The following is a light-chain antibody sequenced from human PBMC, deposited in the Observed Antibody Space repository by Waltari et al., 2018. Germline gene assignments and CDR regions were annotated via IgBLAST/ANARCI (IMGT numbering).Light chain of an antibody. CDR2: EVS. J-gene: IGLJ3*02. V-gene: IGLV2-14*01. CDR3: NSYAGSSSWV. Sequence: QSALPQPASVSGSPGQSITIPCTGTSSDVGFYTYVSWYQQHPGKAPKLMIYEVSERPSGVSNRFSGSKSGNTASLTISGLQAEDEADYYCNSYAGSSSWVFGGGTKLTVL. CDR1: SSDVGFYTY.